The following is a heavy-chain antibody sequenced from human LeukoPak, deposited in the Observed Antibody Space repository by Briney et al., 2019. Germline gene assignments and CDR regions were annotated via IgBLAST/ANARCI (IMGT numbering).Heavy chain of an antibody. D-gene: IGHD5-24*01. J-gene: IGHJ3*02. CDR1: GGSFSGYY. Sequence: SETLSLTCAVYGGSFSGYYWSWIRQPPGKGLEWIGEINHSGSTNYNPSLKSRVTISVDTSKNQFSLKLSSVTAADTAVYYCARPPITADAFDTWGQGTMVTVSS. CDR2: INHSGST. V-gene: IGHV4-34*01. CDR3: ARPPITADAFDT.